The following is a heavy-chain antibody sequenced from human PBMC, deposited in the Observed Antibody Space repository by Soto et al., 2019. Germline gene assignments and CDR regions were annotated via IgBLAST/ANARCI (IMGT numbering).Heavy chain of an antibody. D-gene: IGHD1-1*01. CDR3: VRDGTKTLRDWFDP. V-gene: IGHV4-4*07. CDR2: IYATGTT. Sequence: PSETLSLTCTVSGASISGYYWSWIRKSAGKGLEWIGRIYATGTTDYNPSLKSRVMMSVDTSKKQFSLKLRSVTAADTAVYYCVRDGTKTLRDWFDPWGQGISVTVSS. CDR1: GASISGYY. J-gene: IGHJ5*02.